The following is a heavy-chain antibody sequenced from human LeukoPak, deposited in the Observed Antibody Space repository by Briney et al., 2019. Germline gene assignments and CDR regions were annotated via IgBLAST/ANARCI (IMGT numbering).Heavy chain of an antibody. D-gene: IGHD6-13*01. J-gene: IGHJ5*02. CDR3: ASGNIAPRSPTGDWFDP. V-gene: IGHV3-74*01. CDR2: INSDGSST. CDR1: GFTFSSYW. Sequence: GGSLRLSCAASGFTFSSYWMHWVRQAPGKGLVWVSRINSDGSSTSYADSVKGRFTISRDDANNTLYLHMNSRRAEDTAVYYCASGNIAPRSPTGDWFDPWGQGTLVTVSS.